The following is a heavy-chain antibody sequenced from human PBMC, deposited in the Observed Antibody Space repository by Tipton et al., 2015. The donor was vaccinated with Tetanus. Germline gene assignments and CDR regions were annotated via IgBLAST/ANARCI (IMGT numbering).Heavy chain of an antibody. V-gene: IGHV3-23*01. CDR1: GFTFSSYA. CDR2: ISGSGGSA. CDR3: AKDSRIAAAGTDFDY. D-gene: IGHD6-13*01. Sequence: SLRLSCAASGFTFSSYAMSWVRQAPGKGLEWVSAISGSGGSAYYADSVKGRFTISRDNSKNTLYLQMNSLRAEDTAVYYCAKDSRIAAAGTDFDYWGQGTLVTVSS. J-gene: IGHJ4*02.